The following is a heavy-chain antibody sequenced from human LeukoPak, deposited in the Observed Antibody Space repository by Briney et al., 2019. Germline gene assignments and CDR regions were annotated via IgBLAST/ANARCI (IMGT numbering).Heavy chain of an antibody. CDR3: ARAGARQIAAVGY. Sequence: GASVKVSCKAFGYTFTSYDINWVRQATGQGLEWMGWMNPNSGNTGYAQKFQGRVTMTRNTSISTAYMELSSLRSEDTAVYYCARAGARQIAAVGYWGQGTLVTVSS. CDR1: GYTFTSYD. J-gene: IGHJ4*02. D-gene: IGHD6-13*01. CDR2: MNPNSGNT. V-gene: IGHV1-8*01.